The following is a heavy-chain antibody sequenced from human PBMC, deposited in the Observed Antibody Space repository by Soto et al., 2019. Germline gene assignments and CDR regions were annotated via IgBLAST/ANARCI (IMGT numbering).Heavy chain of an antibody. Sequence: QVQLVESGGGVVQPGRSLRLSCAASGFTFSSYGMHWVRQAPGKGLEWVAVIWSDGSNKYYADSVKGRFTISRDNSKNTLYLQMNSLRAEDTAVYYCARGRGFTRVYYYYYMDVWGKGTTVTVSS. CDR1: GFTFSSYG. V-gene: IGHV3-33*01. D-gene: IGHD3-16*01. J-gene: IGHJ6*03. CDR2: IWSDGSNK. CDR3: ARGRGFTRVYYYYYMDV.